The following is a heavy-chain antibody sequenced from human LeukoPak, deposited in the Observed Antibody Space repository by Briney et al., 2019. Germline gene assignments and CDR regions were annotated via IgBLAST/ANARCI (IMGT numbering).Heavy chain of an antibody. CDR1: GGSISSGSYY. Sequence: PSQTLSLTCTVSGGSISSGSYYWSWIRQPAGKGLEWIGRIYTSGSTNYNPSLKSRVTISVDTSKNQFSLKLSSVTAADTAVYYCVRDKLLGWFDPWGQGTLVTVSS. V-gene: IGHV4-61*02. J-gene: IGHJ5*02. CDR2: IYTSGST. CDR3: VRDKLLGWFDP. D-gene: IGHD2-15*01.